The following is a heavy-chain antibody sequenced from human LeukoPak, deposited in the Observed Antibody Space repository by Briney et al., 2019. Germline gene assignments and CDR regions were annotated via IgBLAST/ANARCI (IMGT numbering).Heavy chain of an antibody. D-gene: IGHD5-12*01. CDR1: GYTFTGYY. CDR3: ARTNSGYDFIPDY. Sequence: GSVKVSCKASGYTFTGYYMHWVRQAPGQGLEWMGWIHHNSGGTNYAQKFQGRVTMTRDTSLSTAYMELSRLRSDDTAVYYCARTNSGYDFIPDYWGQGTLVTVSS. J-gene: IGHJ4*02. V-gene: IGHV1-2*02. CDR2: IHHNSGGT.